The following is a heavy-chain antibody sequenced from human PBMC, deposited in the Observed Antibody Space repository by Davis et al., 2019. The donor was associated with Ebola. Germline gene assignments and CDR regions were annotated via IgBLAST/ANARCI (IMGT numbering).Heavy chain of an antibody. CDR2: IRSKANSYAT. V-gene: IGHV3-73*01. Sequence: GESLKISCAASGFTFSGSAMHWVRQASGKGLEWVGRIRSKANSYATAYAASVKGRFTISRDDSKNTAYLQMNSLKTEDTAVYYCARARAFCTGGVCYDYYYGMDVWGQGTTVTVSS. CDR3: ARARAFCTGGVCYDYYYGMDV. J-gene: IGHJ6*02. CDR1: GFTFSGSA. D-gene: IGHD2-8*02.